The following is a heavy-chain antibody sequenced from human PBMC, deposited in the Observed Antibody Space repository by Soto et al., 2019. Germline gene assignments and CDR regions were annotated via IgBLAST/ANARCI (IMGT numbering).Heavy chain of an antibody. Sequence: EVQVLESGGGLVQPGGSLRLSCAASGFTFSSYAMRWVRQAPGKGLEWVSAISGGGGATYYADSVKGRFTVLRDNSKNTVYLQMNSLKAEDTAVYYCAKEGHLGGYSSDQLYYFDYWGQGTLVTVSS. V-gene: IGHV3-23*01. D-gene: IGHD5-18*01. CDR2: ISGGGGAT. CDR1: GFTFSSYA. J-gene: IGHJ4*02. CDR3: AKEGHLGGYSSDQLYYFDY.